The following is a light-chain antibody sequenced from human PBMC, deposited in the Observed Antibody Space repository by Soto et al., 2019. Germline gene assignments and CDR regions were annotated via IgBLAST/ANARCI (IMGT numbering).Light chain of an antibody. J-gene: IGKJ5*01. CDR1: QSIKSW. V-gene: IGKV1-5*01. CDR2: DAS. CDR3: QQYNSDSIT. Sequence: DIQITQSPSTLSASVGDRVTITCRASQSIKSWLAWYQQKPGKAPRLLIYDASSLDSGVPSRFSGSGSGTEFTLTISSLQPDDFATYYCQQYNSDSITFGQGTRLEIK.